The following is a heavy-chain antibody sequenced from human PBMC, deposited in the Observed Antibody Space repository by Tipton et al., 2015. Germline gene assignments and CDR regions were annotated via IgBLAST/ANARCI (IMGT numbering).Heavy chain of an antibody. D-gene: IGHD4-23*01. Sequence: TLSLTCTVSGGSLSSGSYYWSWIRQPPGKGLEWIGEINHSGRIKYNPSLKSRVTISADTSKTQFSLKMSSVTASDTAVYYCARARGRHGGLFDSWGQGILVTVSS. CDR2: INHSGRI. CDR1: GGSLSSGSYY. J-gene: IGHJ4*02. CDR3: ARARGRHGGLFDS. V-gene: IGHV4-61*01.